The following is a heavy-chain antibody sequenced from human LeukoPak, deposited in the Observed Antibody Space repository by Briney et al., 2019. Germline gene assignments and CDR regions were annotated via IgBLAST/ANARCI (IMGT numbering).Heavy chain of an antibody. V-gene: IGHV4-4*07. CDR2: IYTSGST. J-gene: IGHJ5*02. Sequence: SETLSLTCTVSGGSISSYYWSWIRQPAGKGLEWIGRIYTSGSTNYNPSLKSRVTMSVDTSKNQFSLRLSSVNAADTAVYYCARDGGEVGASTWFDPWGQGTLVTVSS. D-gene: IGHD1-26*01. CDR3: ARDGGEVGASTWFDP. CDR1: GGSISSYY.